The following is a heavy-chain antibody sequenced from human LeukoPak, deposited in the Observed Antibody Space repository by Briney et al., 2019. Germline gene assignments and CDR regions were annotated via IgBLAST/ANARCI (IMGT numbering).Heavy chain of an antibody. CDR3: ARDPTSLATFYFDY. V-gene: IGHV3-48*01. Sequence: GGSLRLSCAASGFTFSNYNMNWVRQAPGKGLEWVSYISSSSSTTHYADSVKGRFTISRDNSKNSLYLQMNSLRAEDTAVYYCARDPTSLATFYFDYWGQGTLVTVSS. D-gene: IGHD5-12*01. CDR1: GFTFSNYN. CDR2: ISSSSSTT. J-gene: IGHJ4*02.